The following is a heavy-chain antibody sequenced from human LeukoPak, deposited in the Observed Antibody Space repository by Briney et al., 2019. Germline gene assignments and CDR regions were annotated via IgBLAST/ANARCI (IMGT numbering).Heavy chain of an antibody. D-gene: IGHD2-21*01. J-gene: IGHJ6*03. CDR1: GGSISSSTYY. Sequence: SETLSLTCTVSGGSISSSTYYWGWIRQPPGKGLEWIGYIYYSGSTIYNPSFKSRVTISVDTSKNQVSLKLSSVTAADTAVYYCARGRIASGAYYYYMDVWGKGTTVTVSS. CDR3: ARGRIASGAYYYYMDV. CDR2: IYYSGST. V-gene: IGHV4-39*07.